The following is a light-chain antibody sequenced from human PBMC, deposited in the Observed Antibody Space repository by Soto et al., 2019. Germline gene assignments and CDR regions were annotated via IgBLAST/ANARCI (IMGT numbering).Light chain of an antibody. V-gene: IGKV3-20*01. CDR1: QSVPTDY. Sequence: EIVLTQSPGTLSLSPGERATLSCRASQSVPTDYLAWYQHKPGQAPRLLIHDASSSATGIPDRFSGSGSGTDFTLTISRLEPEDVAEYYCQQGSISPLTFGGGTKVEIK. CDR2: DAS. CDR3: QQGSISPLT. J-gene: IGKJ4*01.